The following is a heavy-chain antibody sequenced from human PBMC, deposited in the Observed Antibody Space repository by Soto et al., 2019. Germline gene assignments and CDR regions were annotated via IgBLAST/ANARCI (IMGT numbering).Heavy chain of an antibody. D-gene: IGHD2-21*01. CDR3: ARRIPFGYGMDV. CDR1: GFTFSSYA. J-gene: IGHJ6*02. Sequence: EVQLVESGGGLVQPGGSLRLSCAASGFTFSSYAMHWVRQAPGKGLEYVSVITSNGGNTDYASSVKGRFTISRDNSKNRLYLQMGSLRAEDMAVYYCARRIPFGYGMDVWGQGTTVTVSS. V-gene: IGHV3-64*01. CDR2: ITSNGGNT.